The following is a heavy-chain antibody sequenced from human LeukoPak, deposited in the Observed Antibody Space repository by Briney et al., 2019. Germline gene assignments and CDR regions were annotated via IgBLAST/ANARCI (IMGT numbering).Heavy chain of an antibody. CDR1: GGSINSYY. CDR2: IHYSGST. CDR3: ASLRERSYYARGFDY. D-gene: IGHD3-3*01. J-gene: IGHJ4*02. Sequence: SETLSLTCTVSGGSINSYYWSWIRQPPGKGLEWIGYIHYSGSTNYNPSLKSRVTISVDTSKNQFSLKLSSVTAADTAVYYCASLRERSYYARGFDYWGQGTLVTVSS. V-gene: IGHV4-59*08.